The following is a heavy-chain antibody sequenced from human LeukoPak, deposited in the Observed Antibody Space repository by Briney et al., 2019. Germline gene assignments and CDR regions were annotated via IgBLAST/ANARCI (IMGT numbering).Heavy chain of an antibody. D-gene: IGHD2-2*01. CDR1: GFTFSSYS. Sequence: PGGSLRLSREGSGFTFSSYSIHWVRQAPGKGLEWVSSISGNNRFIFYADSVEGRFTISRDNAKNSMYLQMNSLRAEDTAVYYCATPRDYYCSSTSCYFDRWGQGTLVTVSS. CDR3: ATPRDYYCSSTSCYFDR. CDR2: ISGNNRFI. J-gene: IGHJ4*03. V-gene: IGHV3-21*01.